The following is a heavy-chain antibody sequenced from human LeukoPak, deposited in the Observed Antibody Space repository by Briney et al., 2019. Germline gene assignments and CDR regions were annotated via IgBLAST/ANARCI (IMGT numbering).Heavy chain of an antibody. D-gene: IGHD6-19*01. CDR1: GFTFSSYS. Sequence: GGSLRLSCAASGFTFSSYSMNWVRQAPGKGLEWVSSISSSSSYIYYADSVKGRFTISRDNAKNSLYLQMNSLRAEDTAVYYCARDLRAVAGTGYYGMDVWGQGTTVTVSS. CDR3: ARDLRAVAGTGYYGMDV. J-gene: IGHJ6*02. V-gene: IGHV3-21*01. CDR2: ISSSSSYI.